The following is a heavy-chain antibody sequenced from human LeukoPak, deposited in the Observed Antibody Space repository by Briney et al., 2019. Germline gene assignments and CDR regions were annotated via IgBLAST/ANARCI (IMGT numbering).Heavy chain of an antibody. J-gene: IGHJ4*02. Sequence: ASVKVSCNASGYTFTGYYMHWVRQAPGQGLEWMGWINPNSGGTNYAQKFQGRVTMTRDTSISTAYMELSRLRSDDTAVYYCARDSPYYDSSGYSRANFDYWGQGTLVTVSS. D-gene: IGHD3-22*01. V-gene: IGHV1-2*02. CDR1: GYTFTGYY. CDR3: ARDSPYYDSSGYSRANFDY. CDR2: INPNSGGT.